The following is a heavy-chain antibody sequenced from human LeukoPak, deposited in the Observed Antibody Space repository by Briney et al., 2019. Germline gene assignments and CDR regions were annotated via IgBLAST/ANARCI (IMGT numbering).Heavy chain of an antibody. V-gene: IGHV4-39*01. CDR3: AKAGVRYFDSSGLYAFDS. Sequence: PSETLSLTCAVSGGSISSTSYYWAWIRQPSGKGLEWIGTIYYSGSTYHNPSLKSRVTLSVDTSRNQFSLRLSSVDAADTAVYYCAKAGVRYFDSSGLYAFDSWGQGTTVTVSS. D-gene: IGHD3-22*01. CDR1: GGSISSTSYY. CDR2: IYYSGST. J-gene: IGHJ3*01.